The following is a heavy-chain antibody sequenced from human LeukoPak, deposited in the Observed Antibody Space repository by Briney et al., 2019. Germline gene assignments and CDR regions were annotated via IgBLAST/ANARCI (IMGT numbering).Heavy chain of an antibody. J-gene: IGHJ5*02. CDR1: GFTFSSYA. CDR3: FKKSGGHRYAPKTGPPT. V-gene: IGHV3-23*01. D-gene: IGHD1-1*01. Sequence: PGGSLRLSCAASGFTFSSYAVSRVRQAPGKGLEWVSAISGSGGSTYYADSVKGRFTISRDNSKNTLYLQMNSLRAEDTAVYYWFKKSGGHRYAPKTGPPTWGQGTLVTVSS. CDR2: ISGSGGST.